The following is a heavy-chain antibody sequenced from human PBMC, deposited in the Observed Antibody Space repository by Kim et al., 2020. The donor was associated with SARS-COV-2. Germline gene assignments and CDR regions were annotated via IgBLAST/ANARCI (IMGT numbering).Heavy chain of an antibody. J-gene: IGHJ5*02. V-gene: IGHV1-24*01. CDR1: GYTLTELS. Sequence: ASVKVCCKVSGYTLTELSMHWVRQAPGKGLEWMGGFDPEDGETIYAQKFQGRVTMTEDTATDTAYMELCSLRSDATAVYYCATVSVDDYTQRDWFDPWGQGTLVTVSS. CDR3: ATVSVDDYTQRDWFDP. CDR2: FDPEDGET. D-gene: IGHD4-4*01.